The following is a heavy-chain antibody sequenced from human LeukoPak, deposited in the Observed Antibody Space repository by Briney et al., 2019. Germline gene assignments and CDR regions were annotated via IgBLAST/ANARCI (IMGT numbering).Heavy chain of an antibody. J-gene: IGHJ3*02. V-gene: IGHV1-69*05. D-gene: IGHD3-22*01. CDR2: IIPIFGTA. CDR1: GGTFSSYA. CDR3: ARASEYYYDSSGYLVQAYAFDI. Sequence: ASVKVSFKASGGTFSSYAISWVRRAPGQGVEWMGRIIPIFGTANYSQKFQGRVTITTDESTSTAYMELSSLRSEDTAVYYCARASEYYYDSSGYLVQAYAFDIWGQGTMVTVSS.